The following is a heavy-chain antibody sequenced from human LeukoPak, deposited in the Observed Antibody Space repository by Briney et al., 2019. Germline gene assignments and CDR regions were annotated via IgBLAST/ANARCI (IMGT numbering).Heavy chain of an antibody. CDR2: ISGRSNNT. J-gene: IGHJ4*02. V-gene: IGHV3-23*01. CDR1: GFTFNNYW. CDR3: AKWGDYDVLTGYYVSDF. D-gene: IGHD3-9*01. Sequence: QSGGSLRLSCAASGFTFNNYWMHWVRQAPGKGLEWVSAISGRSNNTYYADSVKGRFTISRDSSKNTLYLQMNSLRADDTAVYYCAKWGDYDVLTGYYVSDFWGQGTLVTVSS.